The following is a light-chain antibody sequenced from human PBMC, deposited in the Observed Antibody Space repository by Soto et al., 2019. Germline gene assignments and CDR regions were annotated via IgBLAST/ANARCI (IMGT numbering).Light chain of an antibody. CDR2: KAS. Sequence: DIQMTQSPSTLSVSIGDRVTITCRASQSINSWLAWYQQKPGTAPKLLIYKASSLQSGVPSRFSGSGSGTEFTLTISSLQPDDFATYYCQQYVTAFRSFGQGTKVEFK. V-gene: IGKV1-5*03. CDR3: QQYVTAFRS. J-gene: IGKJ1*01. CDR1: QSINSW.